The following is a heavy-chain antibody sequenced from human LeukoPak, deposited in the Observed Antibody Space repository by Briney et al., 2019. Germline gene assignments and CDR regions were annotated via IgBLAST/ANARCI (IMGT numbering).Heavy chain of an antibody. CDR3: ARIRFGEVVYGMDV. CDR2: IWYDGSNK. D-gene: IGHD3-10*01. CDR1: GFTFSSYG. J-gene: IGHJ6*04. V-gene: IGHV3-33*01. Sequence: TGRSLRLSCAASGFTFSSYGMHWVRQAPGKGLEWVAVIWYDGSNKYYADSVKGRFTISRDNSKNTLYLQMNSLRAEDTAVYYCARIRFGEVVYGMDVWGKGTTVTVSS.